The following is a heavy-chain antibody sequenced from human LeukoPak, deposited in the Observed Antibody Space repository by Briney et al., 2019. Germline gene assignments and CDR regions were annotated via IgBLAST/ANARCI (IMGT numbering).Heavy chain of an antibody. CDR2: ISNDGSNK. CDR1: GFTFSSYG. D-gene: IGHD4-11*01. V-gene: IGHV3-30*18. CDR3: AKDSTTLTLTFDY. J-gene: IGHJ4*02. Sequence: HPGRSLRLSCAASGFTFSSYGMHWVRQAPGKGLEWVAVISNDGSNKYYTDSVKGRFTISRDNSKNTLYLQMNSLKSGDTAVYYCAKDSTTLTLTFDYWGQGTLVTVSS.